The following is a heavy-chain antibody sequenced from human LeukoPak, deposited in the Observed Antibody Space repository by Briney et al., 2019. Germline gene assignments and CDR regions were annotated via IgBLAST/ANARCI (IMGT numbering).Heavy chain of an antibody. V-gene: IGHV3-33*01. CDR2: IWHDGSKQ. CDR1: GFTFSGHG. J-gene: IGHJ4*02. D-gene: IGHD6-19*01. Sequence: RWSLRLSCAASGFTFSGHGMHWIRQAPGKGLEWVAVIWHDGSKQLYADSVKGRFSISRDDSTSTLYLQMNSLRAEDTAVYYCAREDSSGWFSAYWGQGTLVTVSS. CDR3: AREDSSGWFSAY.